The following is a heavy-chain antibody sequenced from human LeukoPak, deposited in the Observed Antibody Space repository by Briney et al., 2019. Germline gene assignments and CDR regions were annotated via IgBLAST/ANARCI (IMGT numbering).Heavy chain of an antibody. CDR1: GGSISSSSYY. D-gene: IGHD6-19*01. Sequence: PSETLSLTCTVSGGSISSSSYYWGWIRQPPGKGLEWIGYVSYRGSTYYNPSLESRVTMPVDTSNNQFSLKLGSVTAADTAVYYCARWNKWDDAVAGFDQWGQGTLVTVSS. CDR3: ARWNKWDDAVAGFDQ. V-gene: IGHV4-39*01. CDR2: VSYRGST. J-gene: IGHJ4*02.